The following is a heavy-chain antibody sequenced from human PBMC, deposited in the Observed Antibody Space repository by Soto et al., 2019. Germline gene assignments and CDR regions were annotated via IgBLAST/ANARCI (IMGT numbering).Heavy chain of an antibody. Sequence: ASVKVSCKASGYTFNSYAMHWVRQAPGQRLEWMGWINAGNGNTKYSQKFQGRVTITRDTSASTAYMELSSLRSEDTAVYYCGRDQSGTGYYVDWFDPWGQGTLVNVSS. D-gene: IGHD3-10*02. CDR2: INAGNGNT. V-gene: IGHV1-3*01. CDR1: GYTFNSYA. J-gene: IGHJ5*02. CDR3: GRDQSGTGYYVDWFDP.